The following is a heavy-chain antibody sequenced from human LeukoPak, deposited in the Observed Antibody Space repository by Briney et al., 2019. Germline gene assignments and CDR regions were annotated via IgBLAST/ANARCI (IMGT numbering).Heavy chain of an antibody. V-gene: IGHV4-31*03. D-gene: IGHD6-19*01. J-gene: IGHJ4*02. CDR2: IYYSGST. CDR3: ARGLSSGWLLSVDY. Sequence: PSQTLSLTCTVSGGSISSGGYYWSWIRQHPGKGLEWIGYIYYSGSTYYNPSLKSRVTISVDTSKNQFSLKLSSVTAADTAVYYCARGLSSGWLLSVDYWGQGTLVTVSS. CDR1: GGSISSGGYY.